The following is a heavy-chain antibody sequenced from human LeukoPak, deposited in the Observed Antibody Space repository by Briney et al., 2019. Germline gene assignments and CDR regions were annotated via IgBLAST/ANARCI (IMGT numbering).Heavy chain of an antibody. V-gene: IGHV1-18*01. J-gene: IGHJ4*02. D-gene: IGHD6-19*01. CDR1: GYTFTSYG. CDR3: ARFSLIAVAGWSLDY. Sequence: ASVKVSCKSSGYTFTSYGISWVRQAPGQGLEWMGWISAYNGNTNYAQKLQGRVTMTTDTSTSTAYMELRSLRSDDTPVYYCARFSLIAVAGWSLDYWGQGTLVTVSS. CDR2: ISAYNGNT.